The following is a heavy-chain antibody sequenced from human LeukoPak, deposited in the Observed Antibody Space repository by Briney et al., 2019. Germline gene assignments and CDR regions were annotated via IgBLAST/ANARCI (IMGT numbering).Heavy chain of an antibody. Sequence: SETLSLTCTVSGVSISSSNYYWGWIRQPPGKGLEWIGSIYYSGTTYYHASLKSQVSISIDTSKTPYSLRLTSVTAAHTAVYCCAGQTCAGLFILPGGQRTLVTVSS. J-gene: IGHJ4*02. CDR1: GVSISSSNYY. CDR2: IYYSGTT. D-gene: IGHD3/OR15-3a*01. CDR3: AGQTCAGLFILP. V-gene: IGHV4-39*01.